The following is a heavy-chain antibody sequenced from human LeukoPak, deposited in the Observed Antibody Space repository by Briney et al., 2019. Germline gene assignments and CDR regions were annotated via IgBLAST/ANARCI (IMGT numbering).Heavy chain of an antibody. CDR3: ARSIAVAGNWYFDL. Sequence: SETLSLTCAASGYSISSGYYWGWIRQPPGQGLEWIGSIYHSGSTYYNPSLKSRVTISVDTSKNQFSLKLSSVTAADTAVYYCARSIAVAGNWYFDLWGRGTLVTVSS. V-gene: IGHV4-38-2*01. J-gene: IGHJ2*01. D-gene: IGHD6-19*01. CDR2: IYHSGST. CDR1: GYSISSGYY.